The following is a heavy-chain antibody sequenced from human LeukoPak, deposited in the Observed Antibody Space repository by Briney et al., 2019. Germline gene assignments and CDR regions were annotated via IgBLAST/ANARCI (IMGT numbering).Heavy chain of an antibody. J-gene: IGHJ4*02. CDR1: GGSFSGYY. Sequence: SETLSPTCAVYGGSFSGYYWSWIRQPPGKGLEWIGEINHSGSTNYNPSLKSRVTISVDTSKNQFSLKLSSVTAADTAVYYCARVFDGDGYYYDSSGYANDYWGQGTLVTVSS. CDR2: INHSGST. D-gene: IGHD3-22*01. V-gene: IGHV4-34*01. CDR3: ARVFDGDGYYYDSSGYANDY.